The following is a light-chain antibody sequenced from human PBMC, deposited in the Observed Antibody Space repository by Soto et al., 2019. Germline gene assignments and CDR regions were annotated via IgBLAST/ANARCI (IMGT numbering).Light chain of an antibody. CDR2: GAS. J-gene: IGKJ5*01. V-gene: IGKV3-15*01. Sequence: EIVMTQSPATLSVSPGEGGTLSCRASHSVSTNLAWYQQKPGQAPRLLIYGASTRATGIPARFSGTGFGTEFTLTISSLQSGDSAVYYCQQYNDWRLISFGQGTRLEI. CDR1: HSVSTN. CDR3: QQYNDWRLIS.